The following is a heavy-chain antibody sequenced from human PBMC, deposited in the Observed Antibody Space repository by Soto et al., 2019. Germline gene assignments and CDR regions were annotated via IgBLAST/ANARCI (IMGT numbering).Heavy chain of an antibody. CDR2: TRRKANGYTT. D-gene: IGHD1-20*01. V-gene: IGHV3-72*01. CDR3: TRGYNWNDGVYASDI. CDR1: GFSFSDHY. Sequence: EVQLVESGGGLVQPGGSLRLSCAASGFSFSDHYMDWVRQAPGKGLDWVGRTRRKANGYTTEYAASVKGRFTVSRDDSKNSLYLQMNNLKTEDTAVYYCTRGYNWNDGVYASDIWGQGTMVTVSS. J-gene: IGHJ3*02.